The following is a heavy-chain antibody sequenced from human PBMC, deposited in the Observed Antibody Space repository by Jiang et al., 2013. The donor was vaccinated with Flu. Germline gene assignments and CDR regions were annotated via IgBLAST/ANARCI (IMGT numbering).Heavy chain of an antibody. V-gene: IGHV1-3*01. CDR1: GYTFTIYA. D-gene: IGHD6-13*01. J-gene: IGHJ4*02. CDR3: ARGASSNLYGFDK. Sequence: SGAEVKKPGASVKVSCKASGYTFTIYAVNWVRQAPGQRLEWMGWINAGNGDTKYSQKFQGRVTIRRDTSASTAYMELSSLTSEDTAVYYCARGASSNLYGFDKWGQGTLVT. CDR2: INAGNGDT.